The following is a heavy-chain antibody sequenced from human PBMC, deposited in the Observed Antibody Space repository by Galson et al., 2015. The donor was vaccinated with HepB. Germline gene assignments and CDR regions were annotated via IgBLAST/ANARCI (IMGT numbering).Heavy chain of an antibody. V-gene: IGHV1-69*10. CDR3: ARAVVAVAGRGWYFDY. J-gene: IGHJ4*02. CDR1: GGTFSSYA. D-gene: IGHD6-19*01. CDR2: IIPILGIA. Sequence: SVKVSCKASGGTFSSYAISWVRQAPGQGLEWMGGIIPILGIANYAQKFQDRVTITADKSTSTTYMELSSLRSEDTAVYYCARAVVAVAGRGWYFDYWGQGILVTVSS.